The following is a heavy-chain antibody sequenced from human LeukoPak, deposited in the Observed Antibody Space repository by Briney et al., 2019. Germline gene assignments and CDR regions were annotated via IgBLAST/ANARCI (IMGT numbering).Heavy chain of an antibody. V-gene: IGHV3-7*03. J-gene: IGHJ4*02. Sequence: GGSLRLSCAASGFTFSSYWMSWVRQAPGKELEWVANIKQDGSEKYYVDSVKGRFTISRDNAKNSLYLQMNSLRAEDTAVYYCARDGGYSSGSTYFDYWGQGTLVTVSS. CDR3: ARDGGYSSGSTYFDY. D-gene: IGHD6-19*01. CDR1: GFTFSSYW. CDR2: IKQDGSEK.